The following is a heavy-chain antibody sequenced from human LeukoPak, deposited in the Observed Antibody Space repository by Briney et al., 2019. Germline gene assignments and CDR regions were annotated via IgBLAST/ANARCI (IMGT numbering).Heavy chain of an antibody. Sequence: GASVEVSCKASGYTFTSYDINWVRQATGQGLEWMGWMNPNSGNTGYAQRFQGRVTMTRNTSISTAYMELSSLRSEDTAVYYCARDRADILTGYYELPYYFDYWGQGTLVTVSS. J-gene: IGHJ4*02. V-gene: IGHV1-8*01. D-gene: IGHD3-9*01. CDR3: ARDRADILTGYYELPYYFDY. CDR2: MNPNSGNT. CDR1: GYTFTSYD.